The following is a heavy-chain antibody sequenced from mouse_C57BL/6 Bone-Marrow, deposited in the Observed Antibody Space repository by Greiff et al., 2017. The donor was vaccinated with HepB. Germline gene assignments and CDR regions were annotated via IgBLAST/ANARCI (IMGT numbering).Heavy chain of an antibody. CDR3: AREGNYYGSSYPHV. CDR2: INPNNGGT. Sequence: EVQLQQSGPELVKPGASVKIPCKASGYTFTDYNMDWVKQSHGKSLEWIGDINPNNGGTIYNQKFKGKATLTVDKSSSTAYMELRSLTSEDTAVYYCAREGNYYGSSYPHVWGTGTTVTVSS. J-gene: IGHJ1*03. D-gene: IGHD1-1*01. CDR1: GYTFTDYN. V-gene: IGHV1-18*01.